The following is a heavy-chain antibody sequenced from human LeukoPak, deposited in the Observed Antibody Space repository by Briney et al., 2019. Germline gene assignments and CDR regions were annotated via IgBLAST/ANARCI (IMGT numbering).Heavy chain of an antibody. J-gene: IGHJ5*02. Sequence: SVKVSCKASGGTFSSYAISWVRQAPGQGLEWMGGIIPIFGTANYAQKFQGRVTITADESTSTAYMELSSLGSEDTAVYYCARYPASGAGTSNWFDPWGQGTLVTVSS. CDR1: GGTFSSYA. CDR3: ARYPASGAGTSNWFDP. D-gene: IGHD6-19*01. CDR2: IIPIFGTA. V-gene: IGHV1-69*01.